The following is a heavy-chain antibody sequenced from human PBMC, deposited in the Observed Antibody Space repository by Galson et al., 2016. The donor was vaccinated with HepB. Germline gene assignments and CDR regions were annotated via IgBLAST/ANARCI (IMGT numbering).Heavy chain of an antibody. CDR1: GFTIFSRA. CDR3: AKDRSYTGGWRTYFDY. J-gene: IGHJ4*02. Sequence: SLRLSCAASGFTIFSRAMSWVRQPPGRGLEWVSAITRNDGRTYYADSVKGRFTISRDNSKKTLYLQMNSLRAEDTAVYYCAKDRSYTGGWRTYFDYWGQGTLVTVSS. CDR2: ITRNDGRT. V-gene: IGHV3-23*01. D-gene: IGHD6-19*01.